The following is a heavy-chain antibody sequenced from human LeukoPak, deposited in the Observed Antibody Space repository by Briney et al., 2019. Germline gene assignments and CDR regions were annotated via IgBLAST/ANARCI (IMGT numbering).Heavy chain of an antibody. CDR2: IKSKTDGETT. CDR1: GLTFSNAW. D-gene: IGHD3-16*02. V-gene: IGHV3-15*01. Sequence: GGSLRLSCAASGLTFSNAWMSWVRQAPGQGLEWVARIKSKTDGETTDYAAPVKGRFTISRDDSKNTLYLQMNSLETEDTAVYYCTTDYYDYVWGSYRPDYWGQGTLVTVSS. CDR3: TTDYYDYVWGSYRPDY. J-gene: IGHJ4*02.